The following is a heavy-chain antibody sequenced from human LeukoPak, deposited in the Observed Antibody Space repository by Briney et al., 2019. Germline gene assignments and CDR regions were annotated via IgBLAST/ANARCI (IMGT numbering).Heavy chain of an antibody. J-gene: IGHJ3*02. CDR3: ARDGWELLLGSFDI. CDR1: GGSISSYY. D-gene: IGHD1-26*01. Sequence: NTSETLSLTCTVSGGSISSYYWSWIRQPPGKGLEWIGYIYYSGSTNYNPSLKSRVTISVDTSKNQFSLKLSSVTAADTAVYYCARDGWELLLGSFDIWGQGTMVTVYS. CDR2: IYYSGST. V-gene: IGHV4-59*01.